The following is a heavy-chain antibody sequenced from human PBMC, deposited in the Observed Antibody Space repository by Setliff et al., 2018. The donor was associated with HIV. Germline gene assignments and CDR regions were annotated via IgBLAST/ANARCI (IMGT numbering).Heavy chain of an antibody. CDR2: IRYTGSDK. CDR1: GFTFSSYG. V-gene: IGHV3-30*02. Sequence: GGSLRLSCAASGFTFSSYGIHWVRQAPGKGLEWVAFIRYTGSDKYYADSVKGRFTISRDNSKNTLYLQMNSLRAEDTAVYYCARGHYFKDVWGQGTTVTVSS. CDR3: ARGHYFKDV. J-gene: IGHJ6*02. D-gene: IGHD3-22*01.